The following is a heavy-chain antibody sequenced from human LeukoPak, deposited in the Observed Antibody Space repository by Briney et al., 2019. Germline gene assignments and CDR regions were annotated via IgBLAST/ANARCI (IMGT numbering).Heavy chain of an antibody. J-gene: IGHJ4*02. D-gene: IGHD5-18*01. V-gene: IGHV1-24*01. CDR1: GYTLTELS. CDR2: FDPEDGET. CDR3: ATLKRGYSYGPFDY. Sequence: ASVKVSCEVSGYTLTELSMHWVRQAPGKGLEWMGGFDPEDGETIYAQKFQGRVTMTEDTSTDTAYMELSSLRSEDTAVYYCATLKRGYSYGPFDYWGQGTLVTVSS.